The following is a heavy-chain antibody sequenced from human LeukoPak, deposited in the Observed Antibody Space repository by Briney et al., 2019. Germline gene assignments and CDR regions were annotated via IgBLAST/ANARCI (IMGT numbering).Heavy chain of an antibody. Sequence: GGSLRLSCAASGFTFSSYRMHWVRQAPGKGLVRVSRFNSDGISTSYADSVKGRFTISRDNAKNTLYLQMNSLRAEDTAMYYCARGRYYLDSWGQGTLVTVSS. CDR2: FNSDGIST. CDR1: GFTFSSYR. V-gene: IGHV3-74*01. CDR3: ARGRYYLDS. J-gene: IGHJ4*02.